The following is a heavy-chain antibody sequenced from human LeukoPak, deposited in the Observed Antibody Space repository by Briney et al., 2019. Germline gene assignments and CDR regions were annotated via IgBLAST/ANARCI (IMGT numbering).Heavy chain of an antibody. CDR3: ARDQEGFDY. J-gene: IGHJ4*02. Sequence: GASVKVSCKTSGYTFTAYGITWVRQAPGQGLEWMGWISGHAGNTDYSQKFQGRVTLTTDTSTSTVHMELSGLRSEDTAVYYCARDQEGFDYWGQGTLVTVSS. CDR2: ISGHAGNT. CDR1: GYTFTAYG. V-gene: IGHV1-18*01.